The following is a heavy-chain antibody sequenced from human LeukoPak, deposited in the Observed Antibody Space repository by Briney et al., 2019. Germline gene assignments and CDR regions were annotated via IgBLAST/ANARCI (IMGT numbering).Heavy chain of an antibody. J-gene: IGHJ4*02. D-gene: IGHD3-10*01. CDR1: GFAFSDYA. Sequence: GKSLRLPCAVSGFAFSDYAMHWVRQAPGKGLEWVSVISYDGTNKYYAYSVKGRFTISRDNSKNPLYLQMNSLRAEDTAVYYCARDRISTALNAGHDYWGQGTLVTVSS. CDR3: ARDRISTALNAGHDY. CDR2: ISYDGTNK. V-gene: IGHV3-30*04.